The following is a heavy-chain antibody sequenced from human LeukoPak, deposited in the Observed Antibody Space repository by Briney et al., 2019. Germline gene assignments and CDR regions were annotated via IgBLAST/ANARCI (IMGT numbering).Heavy chain of an antibody. CDR1: GFAFSSYA. J-gene: IGHJ4*02. D-gene: IGHD3-10*01. Sequence: GRSLRLSCTAPGFAFSSYAIHWIRQAPGKGLEWVALVWHDGSNRYYADSVKGRFTISRDNSKNTVYLQMNSLRAEDTAVYYCARELFGSGSCPDYWGQGTLVTVSS. CDR2: VWHDGSNR. V-gene: IGHV3-33*01. CDR3: ARELFGSGSCPDY.